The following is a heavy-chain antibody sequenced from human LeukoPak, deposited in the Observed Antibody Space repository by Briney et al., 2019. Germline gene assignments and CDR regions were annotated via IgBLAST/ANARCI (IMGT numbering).Heavy chain of an antibody. J-gene: IGHJ5*02. CDR2: ISAYNGNT. CDR3: ARGEVALRYFDWLFLAFDP. Sequence: ASVKVSCKASGYTFTSYGLSWVRQAPGQGLEWMGWISAYNGNTNYAQKLQGRVTMTTDTSTSTAYMELRSLRSDDTAVYYCARGEVALRYFDWLFLAFDPWGQGTLVTVSS. V-gene: IGHV1-18*04. D-gene: IGHD3-9*01. CDR1: GYTFTSYG.